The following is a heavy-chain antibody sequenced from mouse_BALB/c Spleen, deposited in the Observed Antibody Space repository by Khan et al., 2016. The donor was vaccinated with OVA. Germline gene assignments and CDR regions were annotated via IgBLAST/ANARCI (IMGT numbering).Heavy chain of an antibody. J-gene: IGHJ2*01. D-gene: IGHD2-1*01. CDR1: GYTLTSYW. V-gene: IGHV1S81*02. Sequence: QVQLQQSGAELVNPGASVNLSCKASGYTLTSYWMHWVKPRPGQGLEWIGEINPSNGRPHYNEKLKSKATLTVYKSSRTAYMQLSSPTSEDSAVYYCARLLINFDYWGQGTTLTVSS. CDR2: INPSNGRP. CDR3: ARLLINFDY.